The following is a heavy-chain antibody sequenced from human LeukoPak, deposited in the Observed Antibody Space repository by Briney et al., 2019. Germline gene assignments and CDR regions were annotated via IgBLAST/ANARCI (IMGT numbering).Heavy chain of an antibody. CDR3: ARVVSSRGYYFDY. V-gene: IGHV4-59*06. J-gene: IGHJ4*02. CDR1: GGSISSYY. CDR2: IYYSGST. Sequence: SETLSLTCTVSGGSISSYYWSWIRQHPGKGLEWIGYIYYSGSTYYNPSLKSRVTISVDTSKNQFSLKLSSVTAADTAVYYCARVVSSRGYYFDYWGQGTLVTVSS. D-gene: IGHD3-10*01.